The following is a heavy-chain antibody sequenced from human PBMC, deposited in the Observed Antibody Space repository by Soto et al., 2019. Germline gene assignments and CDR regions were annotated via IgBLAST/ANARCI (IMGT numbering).Heavy chain of an antibody. CDR3: AKVRTWTYLDY. J-gene: IGHJ4*02. CDR2: ISGNGDSI. D-gene: IGHD1-1*01. CDR1: GFTFSSYA. Sequence: GSLRLSCAASGFTFSSYATSWVRQAPGKGLEWVSSISGNGDSIYYADSVKGRFTISRDNSKNTLYLQMNSLRAEDTAVYYCAKVRTWTYLDYWGQGTLVTAPQ. V-gene: IGHV3-23*01.